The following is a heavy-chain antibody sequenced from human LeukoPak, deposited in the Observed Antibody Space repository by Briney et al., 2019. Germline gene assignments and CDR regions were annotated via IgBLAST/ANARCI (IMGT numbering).Heavy chain of an antibody. D-gene: IGHD6-13*01. J-gene: IGHJ4*02. V-gene: IGHV3-20*04. CDR2: INWNGGST. CDR3: ARDRVYSDRYSSSWYTPRHFDY. CDR1: GFTFSSYW. Sequence: PGGSLRLSCAASGFTFSSYWMHWVRQAPGKGLEWVSGINWNGGSTGYADSAKGRFTISRDNAKNSLYLQMNSLRAEDTALYYCARDRVYSDRYSSSWYTPRHFDYWGQGTLVTVSS.